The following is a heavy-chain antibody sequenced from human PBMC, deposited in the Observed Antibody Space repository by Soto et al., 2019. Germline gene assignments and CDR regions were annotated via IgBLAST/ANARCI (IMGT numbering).Heavy chain of an antibody. D-gene: IGHD6-6*01. J-gene: IGHJ6*02. CDR1: GFTVSTYW. Sequence: LRLSCAASGFTVSTYWMHWVRQAPGKGLVWVSRINSDGSSTSYADSVKGRFTISRDNAKNTLYLQMNSLRTEDTAVYYCAREYNTSPWSYYYYGMDLWGQGTTVTVSS. CDR2: INSDGSST. CDR3: AREYNTSPWSYYYYGMDL. V-gene: IGHV3-74*01.